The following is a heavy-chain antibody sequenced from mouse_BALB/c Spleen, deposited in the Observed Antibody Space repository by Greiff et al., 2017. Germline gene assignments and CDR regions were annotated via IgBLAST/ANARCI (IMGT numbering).Heavy chain of an antibody. J-gene: IGHJ2*01. V-gene: IGHV1-7*01. CDR2: INPSTGYT. D-gene: IGHD2-3*01. CDR3: ARSIYDGYYRDY. Sequence: VQLQESGAELAKPGASVKMSCKASGYTFTSYWMHWVKQRPGQGLEWIGYINPSTGYTEYNQKFKDKATLTADKSSSTAYMQLSSLTSEDSAVYYCARSIYDGYYRDYWGQGTTRTVSS. CDR1: GYTFTSYW.